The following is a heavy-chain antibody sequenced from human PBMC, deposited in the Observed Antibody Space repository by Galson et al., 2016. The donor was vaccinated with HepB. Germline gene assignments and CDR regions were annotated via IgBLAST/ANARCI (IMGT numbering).Heavy chain of an antibody. D-gene: IGHD4-17*01. CDR1: GFTFSTYV. CDR3: AKDRDHFGDYVFDY. Sequence: SLRLSCAASGFTFSTYVMSWVRQAPGKGLAWVSGISGDGHSTYYADSVKGRFTISRDNSKNTLYLQMNSLRADDTALYYCAKDRDHFGDYVFDYWGQGTLVTVSS. V-gene: IGHV3-23*01. J-gene: IGHJ4*02. CDR2: ISGDGHST.